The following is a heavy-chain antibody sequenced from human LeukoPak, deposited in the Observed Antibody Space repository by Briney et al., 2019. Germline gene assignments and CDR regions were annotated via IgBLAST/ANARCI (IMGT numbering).Heavy chain of an antibody. V-gene: IGHV3-30*04. D-gene: IGHD3-10*01. Sequence: GGSLRLSCAASGFTFSSYAMHWVRQAPGKGPEWVAVISYDGSNKYYADSVKGRFTISRDISKNTLYLQMNSLRAEDTAVYYCAKNSFYYDSGSYFFDYWGQGTLVTVSS. CDR2: ISYDGSNK. CDR1: GFTFSSYA. J-gene: IGHJ4*02. CDR3: AKNSFYYDSGSYFFDY.